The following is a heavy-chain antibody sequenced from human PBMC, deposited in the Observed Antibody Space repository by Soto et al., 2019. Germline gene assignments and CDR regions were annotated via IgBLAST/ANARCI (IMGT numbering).Heavy chain of an antibody. CDR2: INVYNGNT. Sequence: GASVKVSCKASGYTFTNYGISWVRQAPGQGLEWMGWINVYNGNTKYAQKVQGRVTMTTDTSTSTAYMELRSLRSEDTALYYCAKDISSYSGSYTYYFDYWGQGTLVT. CDR3: AKDISSYSGSYTYYFDY. V-gene: IGHV1-18*01. J-gene: IGHJ4*02. CDR1: GYTFTNYG. D-gene: IGHD1-26*01.